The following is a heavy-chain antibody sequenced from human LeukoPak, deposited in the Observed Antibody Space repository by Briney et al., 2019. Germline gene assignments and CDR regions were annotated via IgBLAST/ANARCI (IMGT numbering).Heavy chain of an antibody. V-gene: IGHV1-69*13. CDR3: ARGGEEHYDFWSGYRNLNWFDP. J-gene: IGHJ5*02. CDR1: RGTFSSYA. D-gene: IGHD3-3*01. CDR2: VIPLFGTA. Sequence: SVKVSCKSSRGTFSSYAISWVRQAPGQGLEWMGGVIPLFGTANYAQKFQRRVTITADESTSTAYMELSSLRSGDTAVYYCARGGEEHYDFWSGYRNLNWFDPWGQGTLVTVSS.